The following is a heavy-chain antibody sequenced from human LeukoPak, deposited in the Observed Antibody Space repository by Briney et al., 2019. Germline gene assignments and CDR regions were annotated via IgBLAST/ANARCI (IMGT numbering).Heavy chain of an antibody. Sequence: GSSVKVSCKASGYTFTRYGISWVRQAPGQGLEWMGWISAYNGNTNYAQKLQGRVTMTTDTSTSTAYMELRSLRSDDTAVYYCAREGDIVVVPAAMPVGGMDVWGKGTTVTVSS. CDR2: ISAYNGNT. J-gene: IGHJ6*04. CDR1: GYTFTRYG. D-gene: IGHD2-2*01. V-gene: IGHV1-18*01. CDR3: AREGDIVVVPAAMPVGGMDV.